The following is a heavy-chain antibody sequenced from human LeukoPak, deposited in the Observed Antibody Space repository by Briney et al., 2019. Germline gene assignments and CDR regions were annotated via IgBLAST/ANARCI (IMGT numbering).Heavy chain of an antibody. CDR2: ISWNSGSI. V-gene: IGHV3-9*01. CDR3: GEDIAGDFGSGYYDY. D-gene: IGHD3-3*01. CDR1: GFTFYDYA. J-gene: IGHJ4*02. Sequence: PGGSLRLSCAASGFTFYDYAMNWVRQAPGKGLEWVSGISWNSGSIAYADSVKGRFTISRDNAKNSLYLQMNSMRAEDTALYYFGEDIAGDFGSGYYDYWGQGTLVTVSS.